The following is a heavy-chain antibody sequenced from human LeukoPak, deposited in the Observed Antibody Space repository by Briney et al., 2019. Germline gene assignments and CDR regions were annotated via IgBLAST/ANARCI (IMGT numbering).Heavy chain of an antibody. D-gene: IGHD1-26*01. Sequence: GGSLRLSCAASGFTFSCYAMSWVRQAPGKGLEWVSAISGSGGSTYYADSVKGRFTISRDNSKNTLYLQMNSLRAEDTAVYYSAKILRSGSCRVPADYWGQGTLVTVSS. CDR2: ISGSGGST. CDR1: GFTFSCYA. CDR3: AKILRSGSCRVPADY. J-gene: IGHJ4*02. V-gene: IGHV3-23*01.